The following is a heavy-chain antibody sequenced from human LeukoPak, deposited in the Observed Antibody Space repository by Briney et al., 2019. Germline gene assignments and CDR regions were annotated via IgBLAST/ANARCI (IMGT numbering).Heavy chain of an antibody. V-gene: IGHV4-34*12. CDR2: IFYSGST. Sequence: SETLSLTCAVYGGSFSGYYWGWVRQPPGKGLEWIGNIFYSGSTYYSPSLKSRVTISLDTSRNQFSLKLYSVTAADTAVYSCAKSNGYGLVDIWGQGTMVTVSS. J-gene: IGHJ3*02. D-gene: IGHD3-10*01. CDR3: AKSNGYGLVDI. CDR1: GGSFSGYY.